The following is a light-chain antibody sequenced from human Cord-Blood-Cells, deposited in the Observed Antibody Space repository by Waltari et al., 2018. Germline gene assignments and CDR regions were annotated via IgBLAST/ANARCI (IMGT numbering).Light chain of an antibody. J-gene: IGKJ4*01. CDR3: QQYYSTPLT. Sequence: DIVMTQSPDSLAVSLGERATINNKNYLAWYQQKPGQPPKLLIYWASTRESGVPDRFSGSGSGTDFTLTISSLQADEVAVYYCQQYYSTPLTFGGGTKVEIK. CDR2: WAS. CDR1: NKNY. V-gene: IGKV4-1*01.